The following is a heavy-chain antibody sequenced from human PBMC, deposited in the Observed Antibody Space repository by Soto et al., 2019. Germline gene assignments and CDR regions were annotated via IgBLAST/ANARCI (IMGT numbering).Heavy chain of an antibody. CDR1: EGTFSSYT. Sequence: ASVKVSCKASEGTFSSYTISWVRQAPGQGLEWMGRIIPILGIANYAQKFQGRVTITADKSTSTAYMELSSLRSEDTAVYYCASLMSSGYYYGMDVWGQGTTVTSP. D-gene: IGHD3-10*01. J-gene: IGHJ6*02. CDR2: IIPILGIA. CDR3: ASLMSSGYYYGMDV. V-gene: IGHV1-69*02.